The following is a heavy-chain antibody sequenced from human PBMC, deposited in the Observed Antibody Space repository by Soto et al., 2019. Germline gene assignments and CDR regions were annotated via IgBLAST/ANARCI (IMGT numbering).Heavy chain of an antibody. CDR2: TYYRSKWYN. V-gene: IGHV6-1*01. CDR3: ARAYCSGGSCRACSSWFDP. Sequence: PSQTLSLTCAISGDSVSSNSAAWNWIRQSPSRGLEWLGRTYYRSKWYNDYAVSVKSRITINPDTSKNQFSLQLNSVTPEDTAVYYCARAYCSGGSCRACSSWFDPWGQGTLVTVSS. D-gene: IGHD2-15*01. J-gene: IGHJ5*02. CDR1: GDSVSSNSAA.